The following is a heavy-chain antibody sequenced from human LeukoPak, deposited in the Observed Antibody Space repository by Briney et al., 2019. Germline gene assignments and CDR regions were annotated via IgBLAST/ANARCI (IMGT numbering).Heavy chain of an antibody. CDR1: GDSVSSNNAA. Sequence: SQTLSLTCAISGDSVSSNNAAWNWIRQSPSRGLEWLGRTYYRSKWYNDYAVSVKSRITINPDTSKNQFSLQLNSVTPEDTAVYYCARDPKSIVVVPAAMGRDAFDIWGQGTMVTVSS. J-gene: IGHJ3*02. D-gene: IGHD2-2*01. V-gene: IGHV6-1*01. CDR3: ARDPKSIVVVPAAMGRDAFDI. CDR2: TYYRSKWYN.